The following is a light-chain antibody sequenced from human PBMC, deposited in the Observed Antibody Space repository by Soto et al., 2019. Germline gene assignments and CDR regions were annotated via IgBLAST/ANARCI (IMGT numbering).Light chain of an antibody. CDR2: DVA. Sequence: QSVLTQPASVSGSPGQSITISCTGTNNDIGNYKYVSWYQQHPGKAPKLIIYDVANRPSGVSNRFSGSKSGSTASLIISRLQTEDEADYYCVSYTSSTTYVFGTGTKV. CDR1: NNDIGNYKY. V-gene: IGLV2-14*03. J-gene: IGLJ1*01. CDR3: VSYTSSTTYV.